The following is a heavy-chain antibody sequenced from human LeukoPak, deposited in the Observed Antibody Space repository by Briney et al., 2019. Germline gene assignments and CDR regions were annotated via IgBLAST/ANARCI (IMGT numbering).Heavy chain of an antibody. CDR2: IYYSGSF. J-gene: IGHJ6*02. Sequence: PSETLSLTCTVSGGSISSGDYYWGWVRQPPGKGLEWIGNIYYSGSFYYNPSLKGRVTISVDTSKNQFSLKLSSVTAADTAVYYCAREVRDFGMDVWGQGTTVTVSS. D-gene: IGHD2-21*01. V-gene: IGHV4-39*07. CDR3: AREVRDFGMDV. CDR1: GGSISSGDYY.